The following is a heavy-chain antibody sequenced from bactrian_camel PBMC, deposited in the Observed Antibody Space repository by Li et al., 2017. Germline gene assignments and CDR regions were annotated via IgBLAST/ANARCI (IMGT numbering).Heavy chain of an antibody. CDR1: GFTLSNYI. D-gene: IGHD5*01. J-gene: IGHJ4*01. Sequence: DVQLVESGGGLVQPGGSLRLSCAVSGFTLSNYIMSWIRQVPGKGFEWVSSIDTGETTKYTDSVKGRFTISRDNAEDMVYLQLNNLKTEDTAMYFCASLYNRYYGQGTQVTVS. V-gene: IGHV3S40*01. CDR2: IDTGETT.